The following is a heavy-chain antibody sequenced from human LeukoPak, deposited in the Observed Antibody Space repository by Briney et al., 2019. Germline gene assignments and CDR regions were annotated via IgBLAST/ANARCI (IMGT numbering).Heavy chain of an antibody. CDR3: ARSPSSPLTH. V-gene: IGHV3-48*03. D-gene: IGHD6-6*01. CDR2: ICSSGSTI. J-gene: IGHJ4*02. Sequence: PGGSLRLACAASALTFSSYEMNWVRQAAGKGLEWVSYICSSGSTIYYAHSVKGPFTISRDNAKNSLYLQMDSLRAEATAVYYCARSPSSPLTHWGQGTLVTVSS. CDR1: ALTFSSYE.